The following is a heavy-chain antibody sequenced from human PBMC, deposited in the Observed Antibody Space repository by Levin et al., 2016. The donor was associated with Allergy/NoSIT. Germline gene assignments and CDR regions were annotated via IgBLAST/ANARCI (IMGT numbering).Heavy chain of an antibody. CDR1: GFTFTDHA. D-gene: IGHD2-15*01. J-gene: IGHJ5*02. CDR3: ARGPLRGGNTGFDP. Sequence: GESLKISCATSGFTFTDHAMNWVRQAPGKGLEWVSSISASGRSTFYSGSVQGRFTISRDNFKNTVSLQMDTLRAEDTAVYYCARGPLRGGNTGFDPWGQGALVIVSA. CDR2: ISASGRST. V-gene: IGHV3-23*01.